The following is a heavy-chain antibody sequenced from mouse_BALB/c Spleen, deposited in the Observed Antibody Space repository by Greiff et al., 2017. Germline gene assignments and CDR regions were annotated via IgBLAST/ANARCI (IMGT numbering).Heavy chain of an antibody. CDR3: ARPITTVVAGFDV. V-gene: IGHV3-6*02. D-gene: IGHD1-1*01. CDR1: GYSITSGYY. CDR2: ISYDGSN. Sequence: ESGPGLVKPSQSLSLTCSVTGYSITSGYYWNWIRQFPGNKLEWMGYISYDGSNNYNPSLKNRISITRDTSKNQFFLKLNSVTTEDTATYYCARPITTVVAGFDVWGAGTTVTVSS. J-gene: IGHJ1*01.